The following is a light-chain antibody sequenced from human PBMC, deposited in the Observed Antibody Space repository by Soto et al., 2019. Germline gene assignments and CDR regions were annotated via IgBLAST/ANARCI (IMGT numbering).Light chain of an antibody. V-gene: IGKV3-20*01. CDR1: QSVSSSY. J-gene: IGKJ4*01. Sequence: IVWTQSPGTLSLSPGERATLSCRASQSVSSSYLAWYQQKPGQAPRLLIYGASSRATGIPDRFSGSGSGTDFTLTISRLEPEDFAVYYCHQYDSSPLTFGGGTKVEIK. CDR3: HQYDSSPLT. CDR2: GAS.